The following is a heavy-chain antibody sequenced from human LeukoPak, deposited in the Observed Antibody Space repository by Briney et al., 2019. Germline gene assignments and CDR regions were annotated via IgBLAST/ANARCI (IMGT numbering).Heavy chain of an antibody. V-gene: IGHV7-4-1*02. J-gene: IGHJ4*02. CDR2: INTNTWNP. CDR3: AADSGGYSMAFDY. CDR1: GYMFTSYA. Sequence: ASVKVSCKASGYMFTSYAMNWVRQAPGQGLEWMGRINTNTWNPTYAQGFTGRFVFSLDTSVSTAYLQISSLEAEDTAVYYCAADSGGYSMAFDYWGQGTLVTVSS. D-gene: IGHD1-26*01.